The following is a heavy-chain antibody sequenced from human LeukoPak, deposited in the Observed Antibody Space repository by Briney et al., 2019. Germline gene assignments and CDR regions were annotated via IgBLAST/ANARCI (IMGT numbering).Heavy chain of an antibody. D-gene: IGHD5-24*01. CDR1: AESITSNW. Sequence: GESLQISCRGSAESITSNWTGWVRQMPPKGLEWMGTIYPGDSDTRYSPSFQGPITISADKSISTAYLQWSSLKASDTAMYYCARHGGRDGYNTFDYWGQGTLVTVSS. J-gene: IGHJ4*02. V-gene: IGHV5-51*01. CDR2: IYPGDSDT. CDR3: ARHGGRDGYNTFDY.